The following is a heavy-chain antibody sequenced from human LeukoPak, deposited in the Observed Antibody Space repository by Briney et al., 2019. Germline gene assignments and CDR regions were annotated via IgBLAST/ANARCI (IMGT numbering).Heavy chain of an antibody. D-gene: IGHD6-13*01. CDR3: ARDKGLAAAGTGWFDP. CDR2: NYSGGST. CDR1: GFTVSSNY. J-gene: IGHJ5*02. Sequence: QPGGSLRLSCAASGFTVSSNYMSWVRQAPGKGLEWVSVNYSGGSTYYADSVKGRFTISRDNSKNTLYLQMNSLRAEDTAVYYCARDKGLAAAGTGWFDPWGQGTLVTVSS. V-gene: IGHV3-53*01.